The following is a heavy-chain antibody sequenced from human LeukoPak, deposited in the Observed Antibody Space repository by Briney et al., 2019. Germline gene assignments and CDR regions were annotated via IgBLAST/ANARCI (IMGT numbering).Heavy chain of an antibody. CDR3: ARAGIAAAGNRWFDP. V-gene: IGHV4-59*01. J-gene: IGHJ5*02. Sequence: SETLSLTCTVSGGSISSYYWSWIRQPPGKGLEWIGYVYYSGSTNYNPSLKSRVTISVDTSKNQFSLKLSSVTAADTAVYYCARAGIAAAGNRWFDPWGQGTLVTVSS. CDR2: VYYSGST. D-gene: IGHD6-13*01. CDR1: GGSISSYY.